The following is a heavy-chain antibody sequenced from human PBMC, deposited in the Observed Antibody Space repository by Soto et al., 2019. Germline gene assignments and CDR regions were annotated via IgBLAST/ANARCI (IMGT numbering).Heavy chain of an antibody. Sequence: QVQLQESGPGLVKPSQTLSLTCTVSGGSISSGGYYWSWIRQHPGKGLEWIGYIYYSGSTYYNPSLKSRVTRSVDTSKNQFSLKLSSVPAADTAVYYCASGHYYDSSGYPLSLFDYWGQGTLVTVSS. D-gene: IGHD3-22*01. J-gene: IGHJ4*02. CDR2: IYYSGST. CDR3: ASGHYYDSSGYPLSLFDY. V-gene: IGHV4-31*03. CDR1: GGSISSGGYY.